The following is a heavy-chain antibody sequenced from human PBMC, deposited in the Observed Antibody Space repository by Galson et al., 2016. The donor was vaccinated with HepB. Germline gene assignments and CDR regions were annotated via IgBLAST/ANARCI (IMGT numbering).Heavy chain of an antibody. Sequence: LSLTCAISGGSPSSGHWWTWVRQPPGKGLEWIGEIYQSGRTDYNPSLNSRVTMSIDKSKSQLSLRLSSVTAADTAVYYCARNTSFGVVITPMDVWGLGTTVTVSS. D-gene: IGHD3-3*01. V-gene: IGHV4-4*02. J-gene: IGHJ6*02. CDR1: GGSPSSGHW. CDR3: ARNTSFGVVITPMDV. CDR2: IYQSGRT.